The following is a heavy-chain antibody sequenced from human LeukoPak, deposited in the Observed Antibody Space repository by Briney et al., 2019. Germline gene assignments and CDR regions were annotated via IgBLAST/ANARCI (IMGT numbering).Heavy chain of an antibody. V-gene: IGHV3-30*18. CDR2: ISYDGSNK. CDR3: AKDWDYYDSSGYYLDY. J-gene: IGHJ4*02. D-gene: IGHD3-22*01. Sequence: PGRSLRLSCAASGFTFSSYGMHWVRQAPGKGLEWVAVISYDGSNKYYADSVKGRFTISRDNSKNTLYLQMNSLRAEDTAVYYCAKDWDYYDSSGYYLDYWGQGTLVTVSS. CDR1: GFTFSSYG.